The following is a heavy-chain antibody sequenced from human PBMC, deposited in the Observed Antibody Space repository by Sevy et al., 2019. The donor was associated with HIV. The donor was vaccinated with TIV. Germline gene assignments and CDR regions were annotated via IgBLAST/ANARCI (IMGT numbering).Heavy chain of an antibody. Sequence: GGSLRLSCAASGFTFNSYWMSWVRQAPGKGLEWVANIKQEGSEKYYVDSVKGRFTISRDNSQNSLFLQMNTLRAEDTAVYYCAREGSPYDTYYYYYEMDVWGQGTTVTVSS. CDR3: AREGSPYDTYYYYYEMDV. CDR2: IKQEGSEK. V-gene: IGHV3-7*01. D-gene: IGHD5-12*01. J-gene: IGHJ6*02. CDR1: GFTFNSYW.